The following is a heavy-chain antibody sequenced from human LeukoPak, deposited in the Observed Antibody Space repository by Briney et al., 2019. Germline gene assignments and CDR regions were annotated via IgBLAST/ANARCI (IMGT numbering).Heavy chain of an antibody. Sequence: SETLSLTCTVSGGSISSSSYYWGWIRQPPGKGLEWIGSIYYSGSTYYNPSLKSRVTISVDTSKNHFSLRLSSVTAADTAVYYCARGRQATIIPFDYWGQGTLVTVSS. CDR3: ARGRQATIIPFDY. D-gene: IGHD5-12*01. CDR2: IYYSGST. V-gene: IGHV4-39*07. J-gene: IGHJ4*02. CDR1: GGSISSSSYY.